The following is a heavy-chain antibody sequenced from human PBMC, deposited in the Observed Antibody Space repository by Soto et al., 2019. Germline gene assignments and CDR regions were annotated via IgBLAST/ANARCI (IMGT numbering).Heavy chain of an antibody. CDR2: IYSGGYT. V-gene: IGHV3-53*01. CDR1: GFTVSNNY. CDR3: AAPPGGGGY. D-gene: IGHD3-10*01. Sequence: EVQLVESGGGLIQPGGSLRLSCAVSGFTVSNNYMSWVRQAPGKGLEGVSVIYSGGYTAYGDSVKGRSTISRDHSKNTISPQRNARGAPDPALSSGAAPPGGGGYGGQGTLVTVSS. J-gene: IGHJ4*02.